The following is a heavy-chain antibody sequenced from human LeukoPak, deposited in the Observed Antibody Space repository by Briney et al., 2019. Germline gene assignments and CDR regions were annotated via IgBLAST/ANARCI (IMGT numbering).Heavy chain of an antibody. CDR3: ARLESTISSGWFDP. CDR2: INPNSGGT. D-gene: IGHD6-6*01. V-gene: IGHV1-2*02. J-gene: IGHJ5*02. CDR1: GYTFTGYY. Sequence: ASVKVSCKASGYTFTGYYMHWVRQAPGQGLEWMGWINPNSGGTSYAQKFQGRVTMTRDTSISTVYMELSRLRSDDTAVYYCARLESTISSGWFDPWGQGTLVTVSS.